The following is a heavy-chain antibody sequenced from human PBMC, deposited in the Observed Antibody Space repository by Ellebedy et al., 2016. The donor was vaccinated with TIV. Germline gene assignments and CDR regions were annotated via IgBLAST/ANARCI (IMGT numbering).Heavy chain of an antibody. CDR2: ISITSSYI. CDR1: GFTFNNYN. CDR3: ARWGYSNGYDY. Sequence: GGSLRLXCAGSGFTFNNYNMNWVRQAPGKGLEWVSSISITSSYIHYADSVKGRFTTSRDNANNSLYLQMNSLRAEDTAVYYCARWGYSNGYDYWGQGVLVTVSS. D-gene: IGHD5-18*01. V-gene: IGHV3-21*01. J-gene: IGHJ4*02.